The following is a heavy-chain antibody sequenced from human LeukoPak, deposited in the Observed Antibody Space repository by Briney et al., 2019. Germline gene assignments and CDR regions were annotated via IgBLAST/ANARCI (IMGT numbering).Heavy chain of an antibody. V-gene: IGHV1-69*05. Sequence: SVRVSCKTSGGTFNNSAISWVRQAPGQGLEWLGGIMPLFGTAGYTQKFQGRVTITKDESTRTVYLELTSLTSDDTAVYCCARDVHGDYGSGWFDPWGQGTLVSVSS. CDR1: GGTFNNSA. CDR3: ARDVHGDYGSGWFDP. J-gene: IGHJ5*02. CDR2: IMPLFGTA. D-gene: IGHD4-17*01.